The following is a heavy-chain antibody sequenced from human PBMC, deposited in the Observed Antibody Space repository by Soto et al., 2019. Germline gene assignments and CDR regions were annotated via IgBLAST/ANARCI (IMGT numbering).Heavy chain of an antibody. J-gene: IGHJ3*02. CDR1: GGSISSGGYS. CDR3: ARGFTYSDDSSGYYGDAFDI. CDR2: IYHSGST. Sequence: ASETLSLTCAVSGGSISSGGYSWSWIREPPGKGLDWIGYIYHSGSTYYNPSLKSRVTISVDRSKNQFSLKLSSVTAADTAVYYCARGFTYSDDSSGYYGDAFDILGQGTMVTVSS. D-gene: IGHD3-22*01. V-gene: IGHV4-30-2*01.